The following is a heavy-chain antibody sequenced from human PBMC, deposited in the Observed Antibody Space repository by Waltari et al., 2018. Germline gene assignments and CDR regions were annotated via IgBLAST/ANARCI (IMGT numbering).Heavy chain of an antibody. CDR2: IYYSGST. D-gene: IGHD2-15*01. J-gene: IGHJ4*02. CDR3: ARQGYCSGGSCYGTPVYFDY. CDR1: GGSISSYY. V-gene: IGHV4-59*01. Sequence: QVQLQESGPGLVKPSETLSLTCTVSGGSISSYYWSWIRQPPGKGLEWIGYIYYSGSTNYNPSLKSRVTISVDTSKNQFSLKLSSVTAADTAVYYCARQGYCSGGSCYGTPVYFDYWGQGTLVTVSS.